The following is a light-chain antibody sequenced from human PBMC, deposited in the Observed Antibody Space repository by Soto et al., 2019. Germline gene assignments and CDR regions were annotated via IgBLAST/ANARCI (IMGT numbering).Light chain of an antibody. V-gene: IGKV1-39*01. CDR3: QQSFSLPWA. CDR2: AAS. CDR1: QSMGSY. J-gene: IGKJ1*01. Sequence: DIQMTQCPSSPSASVGDRVTLTRRANQSMGSYLNWYQRQPGKAPTLLIYAASRLQSGVPPRFSGCGSGTEFTLTISSLQREDFASYYCQQSFSLPWAFGQGTKVDIK.